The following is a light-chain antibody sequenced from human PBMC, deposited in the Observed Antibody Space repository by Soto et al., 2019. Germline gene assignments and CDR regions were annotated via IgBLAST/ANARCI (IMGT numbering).Light chain of an antibody. CDR2: GAS. CDR1: QSISDT. J-gene: IGKJ1*01. V-gene: IGKV3-20*01. CDR3: QQYGSSRT. Sequence: ILLTQSPATLSLSPGGRATLSCRASQSISDTLAWYQQKPGQAPSLRIYGASTRATGTPARLSGSGSGTDFTLTISRMEPEDFAVYYCQQYGSSRTFGQGTKVDIK.